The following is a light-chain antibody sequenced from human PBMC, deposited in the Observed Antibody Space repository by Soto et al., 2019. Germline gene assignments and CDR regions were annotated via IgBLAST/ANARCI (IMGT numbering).Light chain of an antibody. CDR2: KDD. CDR3: QSYDSSNHVV. J-gene: IGLJ2*01. Sequence: NFMLTQPHSVSESSGKTVTISCTGSSGSIASNYVQWYQQRPGSAPTTVIYKDDQRPSGVPDRFSGSIDSSSNSASLTISGLKTEDGADYYCQSYDSSNHVVFGGGTKVTVL. V-gene: IGLV6-57*02. CDR1: SGSIASNY.